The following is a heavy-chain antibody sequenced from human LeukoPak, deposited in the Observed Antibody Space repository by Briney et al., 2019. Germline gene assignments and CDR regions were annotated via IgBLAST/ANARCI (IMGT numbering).Heavy chain of an antibody. J-gene: IGHJ4*02. CDR2: VYPIDSDV. CDR1: GYTFASYW. V-gene: IGHV5-51*01. D-gene: IGHD3-16*01. Sequence: GESLKISCQGSGYTFASYWIAWVRQMPGKGLEWMGVVYPIDSDVTYSPSFQGQVTISADKSINTAFLQWNSLKASDTAMYYCASAGRGRATFDYWGQGTLVTVSS. CDR3: ASAGRGRATFDY.